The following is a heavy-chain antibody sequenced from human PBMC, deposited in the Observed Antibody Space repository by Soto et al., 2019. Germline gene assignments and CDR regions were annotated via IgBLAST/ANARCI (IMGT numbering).Heavy chain of an antibody. CDR1: GYTFTSYY. CDR3: ARDVLGNYGMDV. Sequence: QVQLVQSGAEVKKPGASVKVSCKASGYTFTSYYMHWVRQAPGQGLEWMGIINPSGGSTSYAQKFQGRVTMTRDTTTSTVYMELSSLRSEDTAVYYCARDVLGNYGMDVWGQGTTVTVSS. V-gene: IGHV1-46*01. D-gene: IGHD3-10*01. J-gene: IGHJ6*02. CDR2: INPSGGST.